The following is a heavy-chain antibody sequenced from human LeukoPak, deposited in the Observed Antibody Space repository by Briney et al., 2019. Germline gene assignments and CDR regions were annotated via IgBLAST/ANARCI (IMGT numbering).Heavy chain of an antibody. D-gene: IGHD3-3*01. CDR3: ARGPSVDFWSGYYWFDP. CDR2: INHSGST. Sequence: SETLSLTCAVYGGSFSGYYWSWIRQPPGKGLGWIGEINHSGSTNYNPSLKSRVTISVDTSKNQFSLKLSSVTAADTAVYYCARGPSVDFWSGYYWFDPWGQGTLVTVSS. J-gene: IGHJ5*02. CDR1: GGSFSGYY. V-gene: IGHV4-34*01.